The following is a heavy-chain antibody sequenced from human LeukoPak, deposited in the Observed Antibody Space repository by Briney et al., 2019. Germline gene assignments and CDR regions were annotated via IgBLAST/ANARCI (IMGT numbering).Heavy chain of an antibody. CDR1: GFTFSNYW. V-gene: IGHV3-74*01. Sequence: GGSLRLSCAASGFTFSNYWMHWVRQAPGKGLVWVSRIKGDGSHTIYADSVKGRFTISRDNAKNTLYLQMKSLRAEDTAVYYCVRDWDHFDFDSWGLGTLVAVSS. J-gene: IGHJ5*01. CDR3: VRDWDHFDFDS. CDR2: IKGDGSHT. D-gene: IGHD3-9*01.